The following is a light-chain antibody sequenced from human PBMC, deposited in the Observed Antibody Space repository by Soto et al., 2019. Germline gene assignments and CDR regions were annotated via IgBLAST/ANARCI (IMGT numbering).Light chain of an antibody. V-gene: IGLV2-14*01. CDR3: QSYDRSLSGSF. CDR2: GVS. J-gene: IGLJ1*01. Sequence: QSALTQPASVSGSPGQSITISCTGASSDVGGYNYVSWYQQHPGKAPKLMIYGVSNRPSGVSDRFSGSKSGSTASLTISGLQAEDEADYYCQSYDRSLSGSFFGTGTKLTVL. CDR1: SSDVGGYNY.